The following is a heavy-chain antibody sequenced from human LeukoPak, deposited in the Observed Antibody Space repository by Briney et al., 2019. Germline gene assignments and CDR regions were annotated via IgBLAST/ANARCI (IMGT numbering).Heavy chain of an antibody. V-gene: IGHV4-4*07. CDR3: ARDNRILWFGENHHYGMDV. D-gene: IGHD3-10*01. Sequence: SETLSLTCTVSGGSISGFYWSWIRQSAGKGLEWIVRLYTSGYTNYNPSLESRVTMSVDTSKNQFSLKLRSVTAADTAVYYCARDNRILWFGENHHYGMDVWGQGTTVTVSS. CDR1: GGSISGFY. J-gene: IGHJ6*02. CDR2: LYTSGYT.